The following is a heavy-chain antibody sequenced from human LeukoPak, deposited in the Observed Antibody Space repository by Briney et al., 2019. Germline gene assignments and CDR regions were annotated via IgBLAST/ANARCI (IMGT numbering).Heavy chain of an antibody. Sequence: GESLKISCKGSAYSFTSYWIAWVRQMPGQGLEWMGIIYPGDSDTRYSPSLQGQVTISADKSISTAYLQWSSLKASDTAMYYCARQDGDGLYFFDYWGQGTLVTVSS. CDR2: IYPGDSDT. J-gene: IGHJ4*02. V-gene: IGHV5-51*01. CDR3: ARQDGDGLYFFDY. CDR1: AYSFTSYW. D-gene: IGHD5-24*01.